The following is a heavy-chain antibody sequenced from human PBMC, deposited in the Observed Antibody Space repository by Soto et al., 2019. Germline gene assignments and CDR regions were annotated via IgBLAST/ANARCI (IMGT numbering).Heavy chain of an antibody. J-gene: IGHJ6*02. D-gene: IGHD4-4*01. CDR1: GFTFSSYG. CDR3: AKDLSSNYDYYYYGMDV. CDR2: ISYDGSNK. V-gene: IGHV3-30*18. Sequence: GGSLRLSCAASGFTFSSYGMHWVRQAPGKGLEWVAVISYDGSNKYYADSVKGRFTISRDNSKNMLYLQMNSLRAEDTAVYYCAKDLSSNYDYYYYGMDVWGQGTTVTVSS.